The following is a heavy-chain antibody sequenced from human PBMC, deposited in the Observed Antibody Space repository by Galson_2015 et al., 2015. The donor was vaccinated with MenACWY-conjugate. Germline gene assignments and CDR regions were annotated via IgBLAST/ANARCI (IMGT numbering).Heavy chain of an antibody. D-gene: IGHD3-9*01. CDR2: ITSSSSYI. Sequence: SLRLSCAASGFTFSSYSMTWVRQAPGKGLEWVSSITSSSSYIFSTDSLKGRFTVSRDNAKNSLFLQMTSLRAEDAAVYYCARIGILRYFLFDYWGQGIPVTVSS. J-gene: IGHJ4*02. V-gene: IGHV3-21*04. CDR1: GFTFSSYS. CDR3: ARIGILRYFLFDY.